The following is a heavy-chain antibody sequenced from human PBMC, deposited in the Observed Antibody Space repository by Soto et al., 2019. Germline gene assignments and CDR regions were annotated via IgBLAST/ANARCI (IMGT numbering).Heavy chain of an antibody. V-gene: IGHV4-59*01. CDR3: ARYYLEAGMDY. CDR2: IYYSGST. Sequence: ETLSLTCTVSGGSISSYYWSWIRQPPGKGLEWIGYIYYSGSTNYNPSLKSRVTISVDTSKNQFSLKLSSVTAADTAVYYCARYYLEAGMDYWGQGTLVTVSS. D-gene: IGHD6-19*01. CDR1: GGSISSYY. J-gene: IGHJ4*02.